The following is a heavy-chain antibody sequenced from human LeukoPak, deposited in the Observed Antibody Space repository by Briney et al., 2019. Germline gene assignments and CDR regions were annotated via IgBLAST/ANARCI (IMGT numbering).Heavy chain of an antibody. V-gene: IGHV1-2*02. Sequence: ASVKVSCKASGYTFTGYYMHWVRQAPGQGLEWMGWINPNSGGTNYAQKFQGGVTMTRDTSINTAYMELSRLRSDDTAVYYCARDRTKYCRSTSCPLDYWGQGTLVTVSS. CDR2: INPNSGGT. CDR1: GYTFTGYY. CDR3: ARDRTKYCRSTSCPLDY. D-gene: IGHD2-2*01. J-gene: IGHJ4*02.